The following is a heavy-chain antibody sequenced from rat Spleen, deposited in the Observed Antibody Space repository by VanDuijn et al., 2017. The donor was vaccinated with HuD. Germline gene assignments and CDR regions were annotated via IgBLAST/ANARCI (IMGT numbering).Heavy chain of an antibody. J-gene: IGHJ3*01. V-gene: IGHV5-22*01. CDR2: ISSEGSST. D-gene: IGHD1-9*01. CDR1: GFTFSDYY. Sequence: EVQLVESGGGLVQPGRSLKLSCAASGFTFSDYYMAWVRQAPKKGLEWVASISSEGSSTYYGDSVKGRFTISRDNAKSTLYLQMNSLRSEDTATYYCARQGYDGYNYPFDYWGQGTLVTVSS. CDR3: ARQGYDGYNYPFDY.